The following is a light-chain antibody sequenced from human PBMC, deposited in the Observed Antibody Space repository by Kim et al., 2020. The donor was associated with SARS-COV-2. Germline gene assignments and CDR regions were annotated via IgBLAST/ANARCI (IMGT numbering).Light chain of an antibody. J-gene: IGLJ3*02. CDR3: AVWDDSLNGWV. CDR1: RTNIGSNT. CDR2: SNN. Sequence: QKVTISCSGSRTNIGSNTVNWYQQLPVTAPKLLIYSNNLRPSGIPDRFSGSKSGTSASLAISGLQSEDEADYYCAVWDDSLNGWVFGGGTQLTVL. V-gene: IGLV1-44*01.